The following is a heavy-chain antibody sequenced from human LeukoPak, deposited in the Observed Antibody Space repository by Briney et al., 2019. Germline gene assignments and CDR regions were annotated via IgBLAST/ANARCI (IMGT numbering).Heavy chain of an antibody. CDR3: ARGRGYSYGWIGEKLLDY. CDR2: IRYDGSKK. Sequence: GGSLRLSCTASGFAFRSHAMHWVRQAPGKGLEWVAFIRYDGSKKFYADSVKGRFTISRDNSKNTLYLQMNSLGAEDTAVYYCARGRGYSYGWIGEKLLDYWGQGILVTVSS. V-gene: IGHV3-30*02. CDR1: GFAFRSHA. J-gene: IGHJ4*02. D-gene: IGHD5-18*01.